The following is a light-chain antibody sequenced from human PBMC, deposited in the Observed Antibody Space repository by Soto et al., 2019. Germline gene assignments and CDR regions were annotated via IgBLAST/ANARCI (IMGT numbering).Light chain of an antibody. Sequence: EIVMTQSPATLSVSPGERATLSCRASQSVSSNLAWYQQKPGQAPRLLIYGASTRATGIPARFSGSGSGTEFTLTISSLQSEDFAVYYCQQYNNWPLTFGGGTQLDIK. V-gene: IGKV3-15*01. J-gene: IGKJ4*01. CDR2: GAS. CDR3: QQYNNWPLT. CDR1: QSVSSN.